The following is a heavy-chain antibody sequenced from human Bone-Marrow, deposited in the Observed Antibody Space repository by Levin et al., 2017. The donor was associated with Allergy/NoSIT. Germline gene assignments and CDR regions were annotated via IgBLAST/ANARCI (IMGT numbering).Heavy chain of an antibody. CDR1: GFTFSSYW. Sequence: PGGSLRLSCAASGFTFSSYWMSWVRQAPGKGLEWVANIKQDGSEKYYVDSVKGRFTISRDNAKNSLYLQMNSLGAEDAAVYYCARDQIAAAGTGDYFDYWGQGTLVTVSS. J-gene: IGHJ4*02. CDR2: IKQDGSEK. D-gene: IGHD6-13*01. V-gene: IGHV3-7*04. CDR3: ARDQIAAAGTGDYFDY.